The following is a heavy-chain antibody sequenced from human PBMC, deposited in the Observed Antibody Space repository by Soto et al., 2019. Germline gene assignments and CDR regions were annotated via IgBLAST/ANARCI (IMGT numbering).Heavy chain of an antibody. Sequence: GGSLRLSCAASGFTFSSYAMSWVRQAPGKGLEWVSVISGSGGSTYYADSVKGRFTISRDNSKNTLYLQMNSLRAEDTAVYYCASRSSGWYFDYWAQGTLVTVSS. CDR1: GFTFSSYA. V-gene: IGHV3-23*01. D-gene: IGHD6-19*01. J-gene: IGHJ4*02. CDR3: ASRSSGWYFDY. CDR2: ISGSGGST.